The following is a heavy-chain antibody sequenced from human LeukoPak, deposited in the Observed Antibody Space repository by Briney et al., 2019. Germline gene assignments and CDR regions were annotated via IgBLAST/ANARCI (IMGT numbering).Heavy chain of an antibody. CDR3: ARHVQSSGWYQADVFDI. D-gene: IGHD6-19*01. J-gene: IGHJ3*02. CDR1: GGSISSGGYS. V-gene: IGHV4-30-2*01. CDR2: IYHSGST. Sequence: SETLSLTCAVSGGSISSGGYSWSWIRQPPGKGLEWIGYIYHSGSTYYNPSLMSRVTISVDTSKNKFSLKLTSVTAADTAVYYCARHVQSSGWYQADVFDIWDQGTMVTVSS.